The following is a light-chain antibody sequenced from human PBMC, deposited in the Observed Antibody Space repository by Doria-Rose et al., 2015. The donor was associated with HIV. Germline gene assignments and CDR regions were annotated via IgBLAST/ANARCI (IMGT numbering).Light chain of an antibody. V-gene: IGKV3-20*01. CDR1: QSVSDNY. CDR2: GAS. J-gene: IGKJ1*01. Sequence: TQSPGTLSLSPGERATLSCRASQSVSDNYLAWYQQRPGQSPRLLIYGASSRATDIPDRFSGSGSGTDFTLTISRLEPEDCAVYYCHQYASSRTFGQGTKVEIK. CDR3: HQYASSRT.